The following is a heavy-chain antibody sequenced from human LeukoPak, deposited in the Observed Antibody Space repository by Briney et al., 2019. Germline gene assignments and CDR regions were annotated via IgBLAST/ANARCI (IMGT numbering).Heavy chain of an antibody. D-gene: IGHD1-26*01. Sequence: PRASVKVSCKASGYTFTSYDINWVRQATGQGLEWMGWMNPNSGNTGYAQKFQGRVTMTRNTSISTAYMELSSLRSEDTAVYYCARGRGSYYAYYYYYMDVWGKGTTVTISS. CDR1: GYTFTSYD. CDR2: MNPNSGNT. J-gene: IGHJ6*03. CDR3: ARGRGSYYAYYYYYMDV. V-gene: IGHV1-8*02.